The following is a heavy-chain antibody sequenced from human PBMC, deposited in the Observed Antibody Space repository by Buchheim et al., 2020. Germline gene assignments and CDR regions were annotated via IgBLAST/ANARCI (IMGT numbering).Heavy chain of an antibody. V-gene: IGHV3-21*06. CDR1: EFTFSTYN. CDR2: IRRSGNYK. J-gene: IGHJ6*02. CDR3: ARSHATYYSYGMDV. Sequence: EVQLVESGGGLVKPGGSLRLSCAASEFTFSTYNMNWVRQAPGKGPEWVSSIRRSGNYKYYADSVKGRFTNSNDHTQNLLYMQMSSLRAENTAMYYCARSHATYYSYGMDVWGQGTT.